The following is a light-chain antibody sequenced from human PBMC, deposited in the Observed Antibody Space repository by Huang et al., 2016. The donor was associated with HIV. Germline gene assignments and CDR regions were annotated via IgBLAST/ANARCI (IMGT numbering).Light chain of an antibody. J-gene: IGKJ5*01. Sequence: IVMTQSPDSLSVSPGERATIDCKSSQSLLYSLNNKNYLAWFQQKTGRPPKLLLYWASTRESGIPERFSGSGSGTDFTLTINNLQPEDVATYYCQQYYQNPQTFGQGT. CDR1: QSLLYSLNNKNY. CDR2: WAS. V-gene: IGKV4-1*01. CDR3: QQYYQNPQT.